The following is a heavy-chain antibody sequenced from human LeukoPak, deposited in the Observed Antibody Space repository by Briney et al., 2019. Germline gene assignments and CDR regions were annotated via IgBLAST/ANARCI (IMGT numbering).Heavy chain of an antibody. J-gene: IGHJ6*02. CDR2: IYYSGST. CDR3: ARDYGSGTYWAYYYYGMDV. V-gene: IGHV4-59*01. D-gene: IGHD3-10*01. Sequence: PSETLSLTCTVSGGSISSYYWSWIRQPAGKGLEWIGYIYYSGSTNYNPSLKSRVTISVDTSKNQFSLKLSSVTAADTAVYYCARDYGSGTYWAYYYYGMDVWGQGTTVTVSS. CDR1: GGSISSYY.